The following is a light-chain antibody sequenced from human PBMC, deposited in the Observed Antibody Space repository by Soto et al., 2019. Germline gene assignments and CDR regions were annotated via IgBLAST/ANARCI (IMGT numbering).Light chain of an antibody. Sequence: DIQMTQSPSSVSASVGDRVTVTCRASQGISNWLAWYQQKAGRAPKLLISGASNLQSGVPSRFSGSRSGTNFNLTTSSLQPVDFATYYGQQANRFPITFGQGTRLEIK. V-gene: IGKV1-12*01. CDR2: GAS. CDR3: QQANRFPIT. CDR1: QGISNW. J-gene: IGKJ5*01.